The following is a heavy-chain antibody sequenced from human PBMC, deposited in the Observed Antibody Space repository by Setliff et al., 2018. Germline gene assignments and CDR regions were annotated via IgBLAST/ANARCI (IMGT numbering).Heavy chain of an antibody. CDR1: GFSFSDYY. CDR2: ISDSGGST. J-gene: IGHJ6*03. D-gene: IGHD6-13*01. V-gene: IGHV3-23*01. Sequence: PGGSLRLSCAASGFSFSDYYISCVRQAPGKGLEWVSAISDSGGSTFYVDSVKGRFTISRDNSKNTLYLQMNSLRVEDTAVYYWAKVPGIATAGQTDSYYYYYYYMDVWGKGTTVTVSS. CDR3: AKVPGIATAGQTDSYYYYYYYMDV.